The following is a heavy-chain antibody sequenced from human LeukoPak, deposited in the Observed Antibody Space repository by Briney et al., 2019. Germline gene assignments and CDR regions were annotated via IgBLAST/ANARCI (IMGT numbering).Heavy chain of an antibody. CDR3: AGTNKSYSGSYSYYYYYMDV. D-gene: IGHD1-26*01. J-gene: IGHJ6*03. CDR1: GFTFSSYE. V-gene: IGHV3-48*03. CDR2: ISSSGSTI. Sequence: PGGSLRLSCAASGFTFSSYEMNWVRQAPGKGLEWVSYISSSGSTIYYADSVKGRFTISRDNAKNSLYLQMNSLRAEDTAVYYCAGTNKSYSGSYSYYYYYMDVWGKGTTVTISS.